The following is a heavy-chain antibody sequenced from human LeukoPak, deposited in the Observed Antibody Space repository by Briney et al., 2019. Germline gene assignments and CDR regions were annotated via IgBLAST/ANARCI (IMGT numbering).Heavy chain of an antibody. Sequence: ASVKVSCKASGGTFSSYAISWVRQAPGQGLEWMGGIIPIFGTADYAQKFQGRVTITTDESTSTAYMELSSLRSEDTAVYYCARHHYDYAFDIWGQGTMVTVSS. CDR3: ARHHYDYAFDI. D-gene: IGHD3-22*01. CDR1: GGTFSSYA. CDR2: IIPIFGTA. J-gene: IGHJ3*02. V-gene: IGHV1-69*05.